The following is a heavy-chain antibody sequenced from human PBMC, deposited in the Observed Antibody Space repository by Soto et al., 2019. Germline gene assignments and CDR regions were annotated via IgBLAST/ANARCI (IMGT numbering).Heavy chain of an antibody. CDR3: ARLSVVVGASTDAFDI. V-gene: IGHV4-39*02. Sequence: QLQLQESGPRQAKPSETLSLTCTVSGGSMSGSGFYWGWIRQPPGKGLEWMGSIYYSGSAYYKPSLQSRVTISVDTSKNDLSLKLSSVTAADTAVYYCARLSVVVGASTDAFDIWGQGTMFTVSS. CDR2: IYYSGSA. J-gene: IGHJ3*02. CDR1: GGSMSGSGFY. D-gene: IGHD2-15*01.